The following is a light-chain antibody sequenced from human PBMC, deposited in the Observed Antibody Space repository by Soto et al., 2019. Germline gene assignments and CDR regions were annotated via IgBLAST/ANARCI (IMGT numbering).Light chain of an antibody. CDR2: LNSAGSH. J-gene: IGLJ2*01. V-gene: IGLV4-69*01. Sequence: QPVLTQSPSASASLGASVKLTCTLSSGHSSYAIAWHQQHPEKGPRYLMKLNSAGSHCKGDGIPDRFSGSSSGAERYLTISSLQSEDEADYYCQTWGTGIQVFGGGTKLTVL. CDR1: SGHSSYA. CDR3: QTWGTGIQV.